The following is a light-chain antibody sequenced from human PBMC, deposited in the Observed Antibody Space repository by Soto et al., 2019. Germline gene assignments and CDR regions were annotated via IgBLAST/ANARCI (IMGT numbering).Light chain of an antibody. CDR2: AAS. CDR1: QGISSY. V-gene: IGKV1-8*01. J-gene: IGKJ5*01. Sequence: AIRMTQSPSSCSASTGDRVTITCRASQGISSYLAWYQQKPGKGPKLLIYAASTLQSGVPSRFSGSGSGTDFTLTISCLQSEDFATYYCQQYYSYPRTFGQGTRLEIK. CDR3: QQYYSYPRT.